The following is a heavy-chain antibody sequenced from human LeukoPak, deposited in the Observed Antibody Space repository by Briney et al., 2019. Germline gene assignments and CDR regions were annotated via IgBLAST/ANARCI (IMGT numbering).Heavy chain of an antibody. CDR1: GXSISSSNW. J-gene: IGHJ4*02. V-gene: IGHV4-4*02. D-gene: IGHD1-26*01. CDR3: ASPTVGAGTYYFDY. Sequence: SETLSLTCAVSGXSISSSNWWSWVRQPPGKGLEWIGEIYHSGSTNYNPSLKSRVTISVDKSKNQFSLKLSSVTAADTAVYYCASPTVGAGTYYFDYWGQGTLVTVSS. CDR2: IYHSGST.